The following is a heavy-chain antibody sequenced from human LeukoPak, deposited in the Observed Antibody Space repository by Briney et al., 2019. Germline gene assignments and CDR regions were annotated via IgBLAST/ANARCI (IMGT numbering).Heavy chain of an antibody. V-gene: IGHV3-23*01. CDR3: AKGPLPRIDY. CDR2: ISATGSTT. CDR1: GFTFSTYA. J-gene: IGHJ4*02. Sequence: GGSLRLSCAASGFTFSTYAMTWVRQAPGKGLESVSLISATGSTTYYAESVRGRFTISRDNSKNTLYLQMNSLRAEDTAVYHCAKGPLPRIDYWGQGTLVTVSS.